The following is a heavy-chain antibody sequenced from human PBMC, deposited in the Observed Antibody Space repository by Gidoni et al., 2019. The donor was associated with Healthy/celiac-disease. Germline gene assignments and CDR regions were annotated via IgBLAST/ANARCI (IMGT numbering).Heavy chain of an antibody. V-gene: IGHV3-23*01. J-gene: IGHJ6*02. CDR2: ISGSGGST. Sequence: EVQLLESGGGLVQPGGSLRLSCAASGFTFSRSALSWVRQAPGKGLEWVSAISGSGGSTYYADSVKGRFTISRDNSKNTLYLQMNSLRAEDTAVYYCAKAQPPYYDFWSGYYYGMDVWGQGTTVTVSS. D-gene: IGHD3-3*01. CDR1: GFTFSRSA. CDR3: AKAQPPYYDFWSGYYYGMDV.